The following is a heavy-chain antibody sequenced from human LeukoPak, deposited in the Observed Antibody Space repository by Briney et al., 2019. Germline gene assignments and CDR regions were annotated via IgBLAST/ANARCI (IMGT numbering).Heavy chain of an antibody. V-gene: IGHV1-69*13. CDR3: ARPDYGSGREDAFDI. J-gene: IGHJ3*02. CDR1: GGTISSYA. D-gene: IGHD3-10*01. Sequence: ASVKVSCKASGGTISSYAISWVRQAPGQGLEWMGGIIPIFGTANYAQKFQGRVTITADESTSTAYMELSSLRSEDTAVYYCARPDYGSGREDAFDIWGQGTMVTVSS. CDR2: IIPIFGTA.